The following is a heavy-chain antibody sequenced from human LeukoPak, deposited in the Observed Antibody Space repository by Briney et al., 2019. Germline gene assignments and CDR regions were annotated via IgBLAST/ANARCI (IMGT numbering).Heavy chain of an antibody. CDR3: ASLYGSGSPAGYYFDY. J-gene: IGHJ4*02. CDR1: GFTVSSNY. CDR2: IYSGGST. V-gene: IGHV3-66*01. Sequence: EGSLRLSSAASGFTVSSNYMSWVRQAPGKGLEWVSVIYSGGSTYYADSVKGRFTISRDNSKNTLYLQMNSLRAEDTAVYYCASLYGSGSPAGYYFDYWGQGTLVTVSS. D-gene: IGHD3-10*01.